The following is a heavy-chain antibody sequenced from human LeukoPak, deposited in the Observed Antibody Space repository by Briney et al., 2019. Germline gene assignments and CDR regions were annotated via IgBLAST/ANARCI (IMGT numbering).Heavy chain of an antibody. D-gene: IGHD5-12*01. V-gene: IGHV5-51*01. CDR3: ARHQGGYEDRFDY. J-gene: IGHJ4*02. Sequence: PGESLKISCEGSGYSFTNYWIAWVRQMPDKGLQWMGIIYPADSDTRYSPSFEGQVTISADKSISTAYLQWSSLKASDTAMYYCARHQGGYEDRFDYWGQGTLVTVSS. CDR2: IYPADSDT. CDR1: GYSFTNYW.